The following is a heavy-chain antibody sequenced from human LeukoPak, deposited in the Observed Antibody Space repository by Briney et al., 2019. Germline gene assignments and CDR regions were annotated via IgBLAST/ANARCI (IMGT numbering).Heavy chain of an antibody. CDR2: IIPIFGTA. V-gene: IGHV1-69*05. J-gene: IGHJ6*03. Sequence: GASVKVSCKASGGTFSSYAISWVRQAPGQGLEWMGGIIPIFGTANYAQKFQGRVTITTDESTSTAYMELSSLRSEDTAVYYCASSGSGYDSDYYYYMDVWGKGTTVTVSS. D-gene: IGHD5-12*01. CDR3: ASSGSGYDSDYYYYMDV. CDR1: GGTFSSYA.